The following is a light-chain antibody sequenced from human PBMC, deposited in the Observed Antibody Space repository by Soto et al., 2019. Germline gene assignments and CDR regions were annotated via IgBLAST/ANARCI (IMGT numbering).Light chain of an antibody. CDR3: QKYYSHRLT. J-gene: IGKJ5*01. Sequence: GDIGTIACRARQTISTWMDWYKQKPGKAPKLIVYDAYTLQSGVASRFSGSGSGTEFTLIIIGLQPDDSATYYCQKYYSHRLTFGQGTRLEI. V-gene: IGKV1-5*01. CDR1: QTISTW. CDR2: DAY.